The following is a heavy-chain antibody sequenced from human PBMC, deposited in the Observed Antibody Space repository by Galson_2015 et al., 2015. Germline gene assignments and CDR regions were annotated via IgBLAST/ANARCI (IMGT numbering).Heavy chain of an antibody. Sequence: SLRLSCAASGFTFSNYSMSWVRQAPGKGPEWISYITSRSNTIYYSDSVKGRFTISRDNAKNSLYLGMKSLRDEDTALYYCARDLGYCSGTSCYSVGAFDIWGQGTMVTVSS. V-gene: IGHV3-48*02. CDR2: ITSRSNTI. D-gene: IGHD2-15*01. CDR1: GFTFSNYS. J-gene: IGHJ3*02. CDR3: ARDLGYCSGTSCYSVGAFDI.